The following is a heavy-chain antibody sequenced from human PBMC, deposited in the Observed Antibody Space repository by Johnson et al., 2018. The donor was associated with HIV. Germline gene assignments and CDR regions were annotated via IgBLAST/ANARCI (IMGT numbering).Heavy chain of an antibody. CDR2: ISYDGSNK. J-gene: IGHJ3*02. D-gene: IGHD3-10*01. CDR1: GFTFSSYA. Sequence: QVLLVESGGGVVQPWRSLRLSCAASGFTFSSYAMHWVRQAPGKGLEWVAVISYDGSNKYYADSVKGRFTISRDNSKNTLYLQMNSLRAEDTAVYYCTRRRGLIYLQDAFDIWGQGTMVTVSS. V-gene: IGHV3-30-3*01. CDR3: TRRRGLIYLQDAFDI.